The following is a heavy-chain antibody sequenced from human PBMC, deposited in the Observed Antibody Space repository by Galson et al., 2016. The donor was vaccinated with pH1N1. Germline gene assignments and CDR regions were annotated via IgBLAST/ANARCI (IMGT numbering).Heavy chain of an antibody. J-gene: IGHJ4*02. CDR2: INQDGSKK. V-gene: IGHV3-7*01. CDR1: RFTFNTFW. CDR3: VKQIGGSGAY. D-gene: IGHD3-16*01. Sequence: SLRLSCAASRFTFNTFWMSWVRQAPGKGLEWVANINQDGSKKYHVDSVKGRFTISRDNAKNSVYLQMNSLRVEDAALYYCVKQIGGSGAYWGQGTLVTVSS.